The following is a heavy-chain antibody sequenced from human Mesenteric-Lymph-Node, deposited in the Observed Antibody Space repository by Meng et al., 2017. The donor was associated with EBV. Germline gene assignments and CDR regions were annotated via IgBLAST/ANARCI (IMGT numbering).Heavy chain of an antibody. Sequence: GQLRQWVAGPSQPSATPFLPCAVYGGSFSGYYWSWIRQPPGKGLEWIGEINHSGSTNYNPSLKRLVTTSVETTKNHFSLKRSSVTAADTAVYYCARRGKVGSGYWGQGTLVTVSS. CDR1: GGSFSGYY. CDR3: ARRGKVGSGY. V-gene: IGHV4-34*01. CDR2: INHSGST. D-gene: IGHD1-26*01. J-gene: IGHJ4*02.